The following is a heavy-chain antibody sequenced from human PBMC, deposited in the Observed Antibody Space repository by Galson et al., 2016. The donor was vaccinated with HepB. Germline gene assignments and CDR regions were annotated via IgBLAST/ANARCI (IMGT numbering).Heavy chain of an antibody. CDR2: MNGRGST. V-gene: IGHV4-34*01. D-gene: IGHD1-20*01. J-gene: IGHJ6*03. Sequence: EPLSLTCAVYGGSFSGDHWTWIRQPPGTGLEWIGEMNGRGSTTFKPSLPSPVTISVDTSKNQFPLKLSSVTAADTAVYYCARSGSRYNWNDDTLGSYYYYFMDVWGKGTTVTVSS. CDR1: GGSFSGDH. CDR3: ARSGSRYNWNDDTLGSYYYYFMDV.